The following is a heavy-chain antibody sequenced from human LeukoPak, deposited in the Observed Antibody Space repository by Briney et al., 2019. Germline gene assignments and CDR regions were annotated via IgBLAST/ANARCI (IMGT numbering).Heavy chain of an antibody. J-gene: IGHJ4*02. CDR2: IIPIFGTA. D-gene: IGHD3-22*01. V-gene: IGHV1-69*13. CDR1: GGTFSSYA. CDR3: ARWGTYYYDSSGYYYFDY. Sequence: SVKVSCKASGGTFSSYAISWVRQAPGQGLEWMGGIIPIFGTANYAQKFQGRVTITADESTSTAHMELSSLRSEDTAVYYCARWGTYYYDSSGYYYFDYWGQGTLVTVSS.